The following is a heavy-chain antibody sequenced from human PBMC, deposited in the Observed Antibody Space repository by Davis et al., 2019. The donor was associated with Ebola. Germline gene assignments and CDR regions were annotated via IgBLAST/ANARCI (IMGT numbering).Heavy chain of an antibody. D-gene: IGHD1-26*01. CDR2: ISGSGGST. CDR3: ASREVGLHNLY. Sequence: GSLRLSCAASGFTFSSYAMSWVRQAPGKGLEWVSAISGSGGSTYYADSVKGRFTISRDNSKNTLYLQMNSLRAEDTAVYYCASREVGLHNLYWGEGTLVSVSS. J-gene: IGHJ4*02. V-gene: IGHV3-23*01. CDR1: GFTFSSYA.